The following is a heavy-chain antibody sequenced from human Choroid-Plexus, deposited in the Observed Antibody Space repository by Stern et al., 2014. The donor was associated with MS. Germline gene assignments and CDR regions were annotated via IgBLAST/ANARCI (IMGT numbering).Heavy chain of an antibody. J-gene: IGHJ4*02. V-gene: IGHV5-51*01. CDR2: IYPYDSDT. CDR3: ARHVQGFDY. Sequence: EVQLVESGAEVKKPGESLKISCKLSGYSFTIYYIAWVRQMPGKGLEWMGVIYPYDSDTTYSPSFQGQVTISADKSIPTAYLQWSSLRASDNAMYYCARHVQGFDYWGQGTLVTLSS. CDR1: GYSFTIYY.